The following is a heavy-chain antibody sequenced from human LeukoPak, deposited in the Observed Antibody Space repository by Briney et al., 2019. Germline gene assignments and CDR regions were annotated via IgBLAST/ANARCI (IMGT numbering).Heavy chain of an antibody. D-gene: IGHD2-15*01. V-gene: IGHV5-51*01. CDR2: IYPDDSDT. J-gene: IGHJ5*02. CDR3: ARRVETSEWFDP. CDR1: GYSFTSYW. Sequence: ESLKISCRGSGYSFTSYWIGWVRQVPGKGLEWMGIIYPDDSDTRYSPSFQGQVPISTDKSITTPSLQWSSLKASDSAMYYCARRVETSEWFDPWGQGTLVTVSS.